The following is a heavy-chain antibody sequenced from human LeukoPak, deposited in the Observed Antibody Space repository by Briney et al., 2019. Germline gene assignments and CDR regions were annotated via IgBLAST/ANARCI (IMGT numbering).Heavy chain of an antibody. Sequence: SGTLSLTCAVSGGSISSSNWWSWVRQPPGKGLEWIGEIYHSGSTNYNPSLKNRVTISVGKSKNQFSLKLSSVTAADTAVYYCARVIAASYFDYWGQGTLVTVSS. CDR1: GGSISSSNW. V-gene: IGHV4-4*02. D-gene: IGHD6-6*01. CDR2: IYHSGST. CDR3: ARVIAASYFDY. J-gene: IGHJ4*02.